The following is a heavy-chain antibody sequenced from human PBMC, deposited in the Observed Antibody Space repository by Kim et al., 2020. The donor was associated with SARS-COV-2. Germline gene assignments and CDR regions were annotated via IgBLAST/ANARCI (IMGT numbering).Heavy chain of an antibody. Sequence: SETLSLTCAVYGGSFSGYYWSWIRQPPGKGLEWIGEINHSGSTNYNPSLKSRVTISVDTSKNQFSLKLSSVTAADTAVYYCARESTWGRITMVRRNWFDPWGQGTLVTVSS. CDR1: GGSFSGYY. J-gene: IGHJ5*02. D-gene: IGHD3-10*01. CDR2: INHSGST. V-gene: IGHV4-34*01. CDR3: ARESTWGRITMVRRNWFDP.